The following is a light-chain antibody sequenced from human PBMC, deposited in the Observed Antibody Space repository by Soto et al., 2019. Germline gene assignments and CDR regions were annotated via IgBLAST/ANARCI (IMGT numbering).Light chain of an antibody. CDR1: VSDVGGYDS. CDR2: GVN. Sequence: QSALTQPASVSGSPGQSITISCTGTVSDVGGYDSVSWYQQHPGRAPKLIIYGVNNRPSGVSNRFSASKSADTASLTISGLQAEDEATYYCCSYTSSSTYVFXTGTKVTVL. V-gene: IGLV2-14*03. CDR3: CSYTSSSTYV. J-gene: IGLJ1*01.